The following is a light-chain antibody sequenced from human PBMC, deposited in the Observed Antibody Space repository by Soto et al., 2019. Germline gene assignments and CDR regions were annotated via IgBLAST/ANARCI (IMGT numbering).Light chain of an antibody. CDR2: EVS. Sequence: QSALTQPPSASGSPGLSVTISCTGTGSDVGGYNYVSWYQQHPGKAPKLMIYEVSKRPSGVPDRFSGSQSGNTASLTVSGLRAEDEADYYCASYTGSNVVFVGGTKLTVL. J-gene: IGLJ2*01. CDR3: ASYTGSNVV. V-gene: IGLV2-8*01. CDR1: GSDVGGYNY.